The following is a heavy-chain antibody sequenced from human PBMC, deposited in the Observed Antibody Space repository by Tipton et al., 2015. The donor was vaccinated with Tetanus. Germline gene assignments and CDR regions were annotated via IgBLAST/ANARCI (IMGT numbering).Heavy chain of an antibody. V-gene: IGHV4-39*01. D-gene: IGHD3-3*01. J-gene: IGHJ4*02. CDR1: GASIRGGTFY. CDR2: IYESGDT. CDR3: ARHQSGYFTPFDY. Sequence: TLSLTCTVSGASIRGGTFYWGWIRQPPGKGLEWIGSIYESGDTYYIPSLKSRVTISVDTSTNQFSLILNSMAAADTGVYYCARHQSGYFTPFDYWGQGKLVTVSS.